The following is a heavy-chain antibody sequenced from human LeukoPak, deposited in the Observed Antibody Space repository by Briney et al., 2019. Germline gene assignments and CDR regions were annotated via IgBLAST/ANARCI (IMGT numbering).Heavy chain of an antibody. V-gene: IGHV3-30*02. J-gene: IGHJ4*02. CDR3: AKGPGAASGDLDY. CDR2: IRYDGSNK. CDR1: GVTFSSYG. D-gene: IGHD6-13*01. Sequence: GGSLRLSCAASGVTFSSYGMPWVRQAPGKRLEWVAFIRYDGSNKYYADSVKGRFTISRDNSKNTLYLQMNSLRAEDTAVYYGAKGPGAASGDLDYWGQGTLVSVSS.